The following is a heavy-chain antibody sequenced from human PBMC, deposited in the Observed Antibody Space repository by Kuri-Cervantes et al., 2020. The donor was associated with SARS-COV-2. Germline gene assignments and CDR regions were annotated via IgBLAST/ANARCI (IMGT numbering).Heavy chain of an antibody. CDR3: ARAFDTTTYISAF. D-gene: IGHD2/OR15-2a*01. Sequence: SLKISCAASGFTFDDYAMHWVRQAPGKGLEWVSGISWNSGSIGYADSVKGRFTISRDNAKNSLYLQMNSLRAEDTAVYFCARAFDTTTYISAFWGRGTLVTVSS. CDR1: GFTFDDYA. J-gene: IGHJ4*02. V-gene: IGHV3-9*01. CDR2: ISWNSGSI.